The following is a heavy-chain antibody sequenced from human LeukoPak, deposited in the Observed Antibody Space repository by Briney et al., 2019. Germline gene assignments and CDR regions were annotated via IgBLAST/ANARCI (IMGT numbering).Heavy chain of an antibody. V-gene: IGHV1-3*01. J-gene: IGHJ4*02. CDR3: ARVPGFALAAAGPFDY. Sequence: ASVKVSCKASGYTFTSYAMHWVRQAPGQRLEWMGWINAGNGNTKYSQKFQGRVTITRDTSASTAYMELSSLRSEDTAVYYCARVPGFALAAAGPFDYWGQGTLVTVSS. CDR1: GYTFTSYA. CDR2: INAGNGNT. D-gene: IGHD6-13*01.